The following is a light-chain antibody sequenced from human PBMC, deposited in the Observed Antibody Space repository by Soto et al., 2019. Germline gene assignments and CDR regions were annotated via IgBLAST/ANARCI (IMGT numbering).Light chain of an antibody. V-gene: IGKV3-15*01. Sequence: ETVMTQSPGTLSVSPGERATLSCRASQNITSDLAWYQQKPGQPPSLLIFDTSTRATGVPARFSGSGFRTEFTLTIDSLQSDDFAVYYCQQYSNWPRGSFGQGTKVEMK. CDR1: QNITSD. CDR3: QQYSNWPRGS. CDR2: DTS. J-gene: IGKJ1*01.